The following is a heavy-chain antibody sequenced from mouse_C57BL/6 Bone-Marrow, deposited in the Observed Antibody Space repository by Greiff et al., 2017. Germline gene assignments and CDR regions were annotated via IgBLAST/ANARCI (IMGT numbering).Heavy chain of an antibody. D-gene: IGHD2-1*01. CDR3: ASYGNLAWVAY. J-gene: IGHJ3*01. V-gene: IGHV1-22*01. CDR2: INPNNGGT. CDR1: GYTFTDYN. Sequence: EVQRVESGPELVKPGASVKMSCKASGYTFTDYNMHWVKQSHGKSLERIGYINPNNGGTSYNQKFKGKATLTVNKSSSTAYMELRSLTSEDSAVYYCASYGNLAWVAYWGQGTLVTVSA.